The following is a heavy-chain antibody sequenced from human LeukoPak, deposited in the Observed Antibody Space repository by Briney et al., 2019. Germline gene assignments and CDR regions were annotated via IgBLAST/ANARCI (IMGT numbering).Heavy chain of an antibody. CDR1: GFTFSSYN. CDR3: ARDSLTYYDFWSGLSY. V-gene: IGHV3-21*01. Sequence: PGGSLRLSCAASGFTFSSYNINWVRQTPGKGLEWVSSISSNSNYMYYAGSVKGRFIISRDNAKNSLYLQMNSLRAEDTAMYYCARDSLTYYDFWSGLSYWGQGTLVTVSS. CDR2: ISSNSNYM. J-gene: IGHJ4*02. D-gene: IGHD3-3*01.